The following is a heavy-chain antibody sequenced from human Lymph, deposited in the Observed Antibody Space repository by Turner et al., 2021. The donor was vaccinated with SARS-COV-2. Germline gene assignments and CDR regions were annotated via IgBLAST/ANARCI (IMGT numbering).Heavy chain of an antibody. D-gene: IGHD1-1*01. CDR1: GGTFSTYA. V-gene: IGHV1-69*10. Sequence: QVQLVQSGAEVKKPGSSVKVSCKASGGTFSTYAISWVRQAPGQGLEWLGGTIHIFGIANYAQKFQGRVTITADKFTSTAYMELSSLRSEDTAVYYCARDATGPLGYWGRGTLVTVSS. J-gene: IGHJ4*02. CDR2: TIHIFGIA. CDR3: ARDATGPLGY.